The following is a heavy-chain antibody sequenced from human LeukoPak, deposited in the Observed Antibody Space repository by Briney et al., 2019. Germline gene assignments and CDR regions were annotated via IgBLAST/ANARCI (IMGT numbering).Heavy chain of an antibody. D-gene: IGHD1-26*01. CDR3: ARDRSGSSSVDDAFDI. CDR2: INVITGYI. Sequence: GGSLRLSCAASGFTVSSNYMNWVRQAPGKGLEWVAYINVITGYIYYADSLKGRFTISRDNAKKSLFLEMNSLRVEDTAVYYCARDRSGSSSVDDAFDIWGQGIMVTVSS. J-gene: IGHJ3*02. V-gene: IGHV3-21*01. CDR1: GFTVSSNY.